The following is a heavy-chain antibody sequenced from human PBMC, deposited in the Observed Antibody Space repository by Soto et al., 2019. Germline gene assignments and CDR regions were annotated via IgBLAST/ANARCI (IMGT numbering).Heavy chain of an antibody. CDR3: AGQGDRAFTYAY. Sequence: QVQLQESGPGLVKSSGTLSLTCAVSGGSISSTKWHTWVRQTPGKGLEWIGEIHQSGITNYNPSLLSRVTMSVDKSKNQCALELTSVTAADTAVYFGAGQGDRAFTYAYWGQGTLVTVSS. CDR2: IHQSGIT. CDR1: GGSISSTKW. V-gene: IGHV4-4*02. J-gene: IGHJ4*02. D-gene: IGHD5-18*01.